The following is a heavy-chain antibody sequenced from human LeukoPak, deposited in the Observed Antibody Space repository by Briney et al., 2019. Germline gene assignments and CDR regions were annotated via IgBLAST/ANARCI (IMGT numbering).Heavy chain of an antibody. CDR3: AKGPWLAYPYYFDY. CDR2: ISSSSSYI. CDR1: GFTFTSYG. Sequence: GGSLRLSCAASGFTFTSYGMTWVRQAPGKGLEWVSSISSSSSYIYYSDSVKGRFTISRDNAKNSLYLQMNSLRAEDTAVYYCAKGPWLAYPYYFDYWGQGTLVTVSS. D-gene: IGHD6-19*01. V-gene: IGHV3-21*04. J-gene: IGHJ4*02.